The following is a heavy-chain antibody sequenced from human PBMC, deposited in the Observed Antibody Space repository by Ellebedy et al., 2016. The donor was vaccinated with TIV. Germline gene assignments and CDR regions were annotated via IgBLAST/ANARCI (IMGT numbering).Heavy chain of an antibody. Sequence: GSLRLXXTVSGGSISSYYWSWIRQPPGKGLEWIGYIYYSGSTNYNPSLKSRVTISVDTSKNQFSLKLSSVTAADTAVYYCARGNDAYYGMDVWGQGTTVTVSS. CDR3: ARGNDAYYGMDV. D-gene: IGHD1-1*01. CDR2: IYYSGST. CDR1: GGSISSYY. J-gene: IGHJ6*02. V-gene: IGHV4-59*01.